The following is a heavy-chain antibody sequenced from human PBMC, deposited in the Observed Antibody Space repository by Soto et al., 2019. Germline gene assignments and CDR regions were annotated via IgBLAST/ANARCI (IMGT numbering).Heavy chain of an antibody. J-gene: IGHJ5*02. CDR2: IYPYDSDT. D-gene: IGHD2-8*02. Sequence: PXEFLTISCRSAGYAFSSSWIARVRQMPGKGVEWMGVIYPYDSDTRYSPSFQGQVTISVDKSITTAYLQWSSLKASDTAMYYCARGYCTATICDPWFDPWGQGTLVTVSS. CDR1: GYAFSSSW. CDR3: ARGYCTATICDPWFDP. V-gene: IGHV5-51*01.